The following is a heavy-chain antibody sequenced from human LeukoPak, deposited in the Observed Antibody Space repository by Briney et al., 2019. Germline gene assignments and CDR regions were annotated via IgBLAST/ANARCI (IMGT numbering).Heavy chain of an antibody. CDR1: GFTFSSYG. Sequence: GGSLRLSCAASGFTFSSYGMHWVRQAPGKGLEWVAVIWYDGSNKYYADSVKGRFTISRDNSKNTLYLQMNSLRAEDTAVYYCAKGDSSSWYSSWGQGTLVTVSS. V-gene: IGHV3-33*06. CDR2: IWYDGSNK. J-gene: IGHJ4*02. D-gene: IGHD6-13*01. CDR3: AKGDSSSWYSS.